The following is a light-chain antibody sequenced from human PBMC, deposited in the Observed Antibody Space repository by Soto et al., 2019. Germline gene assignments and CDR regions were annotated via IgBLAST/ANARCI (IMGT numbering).Light chain of an antibody. CDR2: DVS. J-gene: IGLJ1*01. Sequence: QSALPQPASVSGSPGQSITISCTGTSSDVGGYNYVSWYQQHPGKAPKLMIHDVSNRPSGVSNRISGSKSGNTASLTISGLQAEDEADYYCSSYTGSSTYVFGTGTKVTVL. CDR3: SSYTGSSTYV. CDR1: SSDVGGYNY. V-gene: IGLV2-14*03.